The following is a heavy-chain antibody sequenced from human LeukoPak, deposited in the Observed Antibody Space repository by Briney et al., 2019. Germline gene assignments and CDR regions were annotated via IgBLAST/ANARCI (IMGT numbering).Heavy chain of an antibody. V-gene: IGHV3-30-3*01. D-gene: IGHD3-10*01. CDR1: GFTFSSYA. CDR3: ATPKGGSGSHRAPLEY. Sequence: GGSLRLSCAASGFTFSSYAMHWVRQAPGKGLEWVAIISDDGSNEYYADSVKGRFTISRDNSKNTLYLQMNSLRAEDTAVYYCATPKGGSGSHRAPLEYWGQGTLVTVST. CDR2: ISDDGSNE. J-gene: IGHJ4*02.